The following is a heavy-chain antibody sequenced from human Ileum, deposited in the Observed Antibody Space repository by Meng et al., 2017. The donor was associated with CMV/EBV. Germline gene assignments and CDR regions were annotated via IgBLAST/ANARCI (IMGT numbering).Heavy chain of an antibody. CDR3: ARQFTLLWFEGFGP. D-gene: IGHD3-10*01. V-gene: IGHV3-66*02. Sequence: GESLKISCTGSGFNVTTNYMSWVRQAPGKGPEWVSVIYAGGSTYLAGSVKGRFTVSRDNSRNTVYLHMTSLGPEDTAVYYCARQFTLLWFEGFGPWGQGTRVTVSS. CDR1: GFNVTTNY. CDR2: IYAGGST. J-gene: IGHJ5*02.